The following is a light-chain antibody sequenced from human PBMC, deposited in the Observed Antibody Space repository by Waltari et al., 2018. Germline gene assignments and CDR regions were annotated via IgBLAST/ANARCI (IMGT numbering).Light chain of an antibody. CDR3: SSFTRTNSWV. Sequence: HSALAQPASVSGSPGQSIPIPCTGTSSDVGGYNYVSWYQQHPGKAPRLMIYDVNNRPSGVSNRFSGSKSGNTASLTISGLQAEDEADYYCSSFTRTNSWVFGGGTKLTVL. J-gene: IGLJ3*02. V-gene: IGLV2-14*03. CDR1: SSDVGGYNY. CDR2: DVN.